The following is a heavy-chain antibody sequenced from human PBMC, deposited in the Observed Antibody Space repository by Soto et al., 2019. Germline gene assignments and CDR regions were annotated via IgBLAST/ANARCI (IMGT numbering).Heavy chain of an antibody. Sequence: PSETLSLTCAVYGGSFSGCYWSWIRQPPGKGLEWIGEINHSGSTNYNPSLKSRVTISVDTSKNQFSLKLSSVTAADTAVYYCARVVRIAAAGRALGYWGQGTLVTVSS. CDR1: GGSFSGCY. V-gene: IGHV4-34*01. CDR2: INHSGST. D-gene: IGHD6-13*01. J-gene: IGHJ4*02. CDR3: ARVVRIAAAGRALGY.